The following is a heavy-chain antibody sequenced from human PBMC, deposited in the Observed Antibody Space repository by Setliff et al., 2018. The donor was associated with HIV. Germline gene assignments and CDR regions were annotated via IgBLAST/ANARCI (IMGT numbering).Heavy chain of an antibody. V-gene: IGHV4-59*01. J-gene: IGHJ3*02. CDR2: IYSSGCT. CDR3: ARGRHNFWVVFDI. D-gene: IGHD3-3*01. CDR1: GVSISTYY. Sequence: SETLSLTCTVSGVSISTYYWIWIRQSPGKGLEWIGYIYSSGCTNSNPSLSSRVTISVDTSKNQSSLKLSSVTAADTAVYYCARGRHNFWVVFDIWGQGTMVTVSS.